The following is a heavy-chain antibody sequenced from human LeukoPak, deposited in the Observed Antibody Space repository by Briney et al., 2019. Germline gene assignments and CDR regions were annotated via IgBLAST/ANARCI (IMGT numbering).Heavy chain of an antibody. J-gene: IGHJ6*02. CDR1: GYSFTRYW. V-gene: IGHV5-51*01. Sequence: GESLKISCKGSGYSFTRYWIGWVRQMPGKGLEWVGVIYPVDPTTEYSPSFQGQVSISVDKSISTAYLQWGSLKASDTAMYYCATYTVTTGYYGMDIWGQGTTVTVSS. CDR2: IYPVDPTT. CDR3: ATYTVTTGYYGMDI. D-gene: IGHD4-17*01.